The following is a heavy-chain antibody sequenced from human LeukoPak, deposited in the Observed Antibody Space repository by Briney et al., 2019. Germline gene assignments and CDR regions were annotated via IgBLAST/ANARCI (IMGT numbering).Heavy chain of an antibody. J-gene: IGHJ3*02. CDR1: GGSISSYY. V-gene: IGHV4-59*01. D-gene: IGHD1-26*01. CDR3: AREMVEAIVGASSDAFDI. CDR2: IYYSGST. Sequence: SETLSLTCTVSGGSISSYYWSWIRQPPGKGLEWIGYIYYSGSTNYNPSLKSRVTISVDTSKNQFSLKLSSVTAADTAVYYCAREMVEAIVGASSDAFDIWGQGTMVTVSS.